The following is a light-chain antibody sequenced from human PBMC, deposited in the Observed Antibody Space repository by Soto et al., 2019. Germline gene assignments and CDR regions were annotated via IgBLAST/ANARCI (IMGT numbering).Light chain of an antibody. CDR2: DAS. Sequence: DIQMTHSPSTLSGSVGYRVTITCRASQSINRWLAWYQQKPGKTPKALIYDASSLEIGVPSRFSGSGSGTEFTLTISSLQPEDFATYYCQQYNSDRTCGQGTKVDIK. J-gene: IGKJ1*01. CDR1: QSINRW. V-gene: IGKV1-5*01. CDR3: QQYNSDRT.